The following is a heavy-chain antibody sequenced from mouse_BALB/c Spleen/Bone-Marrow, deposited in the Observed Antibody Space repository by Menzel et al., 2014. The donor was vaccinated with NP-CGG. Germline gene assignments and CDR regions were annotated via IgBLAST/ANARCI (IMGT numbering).Heavy chain of an antibody. J-gene: IGHJ4*01. CDR3: ARDGKGGRRYYDMDY. D-gene: IGHD2-12*01. CDR1: GFSLTRYG. CDR2: LWAGGST. Sequence: VQLQQSGPGLVSPSQRLSITCTVSGFSLTRYGVHWVRQPPGKGLAWLGVLWAGGSTNYNSALMSRLSINKDNSKSQGCLKMKSMQTEDTAMDYCARDGKGGRRYYDMDYWGQGTSVTVSA. V-gene: IGHV2-9*02.